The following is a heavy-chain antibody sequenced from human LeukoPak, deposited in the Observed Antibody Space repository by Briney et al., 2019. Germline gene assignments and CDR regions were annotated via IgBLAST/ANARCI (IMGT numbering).Heavy chain of an antibody. V-gene: IGHV1-2*02. D-gene: IGHD6-6*01. J-gene: IGHJ4*02. CDR3: ASLSSSSPPFDY. CDR1: GYTFTSYD. Sequence: ASVKVSCKASGYTFTSYDINWVRQATGQGLEWMGWMNPNSGGTNYAQKFQGRVTMTRDTSISTAYMELSRLRSDDTAVYYCASLSSSSPPFDYWGQGTLVTVSS. CDR2: MNPNSGGT.